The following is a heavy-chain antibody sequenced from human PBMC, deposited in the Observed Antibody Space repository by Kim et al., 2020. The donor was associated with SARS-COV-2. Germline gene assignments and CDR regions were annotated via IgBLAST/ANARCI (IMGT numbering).Heavy chain of an antibody. V-gene: IGHV3-48*01. J-gene: IGHJ4*02. D-gene: IGHD6-19*01. CDR3: ARGLGGGWFLGFDY. Sequence: ADSVKGRFTIARDNAKNALYLQMNSLRGEDTAVYYCARGLGGGWFLGFDYWGQGTLVTVSS.